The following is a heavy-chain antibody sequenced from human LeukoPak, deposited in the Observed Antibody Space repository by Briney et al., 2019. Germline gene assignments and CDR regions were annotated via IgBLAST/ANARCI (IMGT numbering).Heavy chain of an antibody. CDR1: GGSISSSTYY. D-gene: IGHD2-15*01. V-gene: IGHV4-39*01. J-gene: IGHJ4*02. Sequence: TSETLSLTCTVSGGSISSSTYYWGWIRQPPGKGLEWIGSISYSGSTYYNPSLKSRVTISVDTSKNQFSLKLSSVTAADTAVYYCARAVGYCSGGSCYKYHKYYFDYWGQGTLVTVSS. CDR3: ARAVGYCSGGSCYKYHKYYFDY. CDR2: ISYSGST.